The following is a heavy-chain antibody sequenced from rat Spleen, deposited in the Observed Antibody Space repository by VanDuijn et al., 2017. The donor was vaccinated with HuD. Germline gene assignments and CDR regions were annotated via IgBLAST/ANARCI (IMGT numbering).Heavy chain of an antibody. V-gene: IGHV5-7*01. J-gene: IGHJ2*01. D-gene: IGHD1-2*01. Sequence: EVQLVESGGGLVQPGRSLKLSCAASGFTFSDYNMAWVRQAPTKGLEWVATISIIAGSTYYRDSVKGRFTISRDNAKSTLYLQMDSLRSEDTATYYCTRVGSSYIYGYYFDYWGQGVMVTVSS. CDR2: ISIIAGST. CDR1: GFTFSDYN. CDR3: TRVGSSYIYGYYFDY.